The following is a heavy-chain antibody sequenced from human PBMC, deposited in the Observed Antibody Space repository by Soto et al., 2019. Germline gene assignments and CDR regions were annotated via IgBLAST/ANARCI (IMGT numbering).Heavy chain of an antibody. CDR2: IYYSGST. J-gene: IGHJ3*02. CDR3: ARAGVEGYYYDSSGIRAFDI. D-gene: IGHD3-22*01. CDR1: GGSISSYY. Sequence: PSETLSLTCTVSGGSISSYYLSWIRQPPGKGLEWIGYIYYSGSTNYNPSLKSRVTISVDTSKNQFSLKLSSVTAADTAVYYCARAGVEGYYYDSSGIRAFDIWGQGTMVTVSS. V-gene: IGHV4-59*01.